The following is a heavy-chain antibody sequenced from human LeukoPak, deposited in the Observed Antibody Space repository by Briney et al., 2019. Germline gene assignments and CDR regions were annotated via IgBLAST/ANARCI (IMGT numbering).Heavy chain of an antibody. CDR2: IYTSGST. D-gene: IGHD5-18*01. V-gene: IGHV4-61*02. CDR1: GGSISSGSYY. CDR3: ARAVDTAIMYNWFDP. Sequence: SETLSLTCTVSGGSISSGSYYWSWIRQPAGKGLEWIGRIYTSGSTNYNPSLKSRVTISVDTSKNQFSLKLSSVTASDTAMHYCARAVDTAIMYNWFDPWGQGILVTVSS. J-gene: IGHJ5*02.